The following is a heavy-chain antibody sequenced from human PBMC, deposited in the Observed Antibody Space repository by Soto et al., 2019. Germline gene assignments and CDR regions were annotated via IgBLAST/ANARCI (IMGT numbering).Heavy chain of an antibody. Sequence: SVGVSCKXSGGTFSSYAISWVRQAPGQGLEWMGGIIPIFGTANYAQKFQGRVTITADKSTSTAYMELSSLRSEDTAVYYRARTGTTRDYYYYGMDVWGQGTTVTVSS. CDR2: IIPIFGTA. CDR3: ARTGTTRDYYYYGMDV. CDR1: GGTFSSYA. V-gene: IGHV1-69*06. J-gene: IGHJ6*02. D-gene: IGHD1-1*01.